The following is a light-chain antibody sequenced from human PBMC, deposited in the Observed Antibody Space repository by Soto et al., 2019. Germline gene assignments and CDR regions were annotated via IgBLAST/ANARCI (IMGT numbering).Light chain of an antibody. V-gene: IGKV1-5*01. J-gene: IGKJ3*01. CDR1: QSISSW. CDR2: DAS. Sequence: DIQMTQSPSTLSASVGDRVTITCRASQSISSWLAWYQQKPGKAPKLLIYDASSLESGVPSRFSGSGSGTECTLTISGLQPDDFATYYCQQYNSYPTFGPGTKVDIK. CDR3: QQYNSYPT.